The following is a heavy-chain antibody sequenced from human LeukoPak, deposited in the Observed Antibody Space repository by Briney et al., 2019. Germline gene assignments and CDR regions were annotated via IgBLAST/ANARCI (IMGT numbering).Heavy chain of an antibody. D-gene: IGHD6-6*01. CDR1: GGSFSGYY. V-gene: IGHV4-34*01. J-gene: IGHJ6*03. CDR3: ARGRFEHSSSSIPKPNYYYYMDV. Sequence: PSETLSLTCAVYGGSFSGYYWSWIRQPPGKGLEWIGEINHSGSTNYNPSLKSRVTISVDTSKNQFSLKLSSVTAADTAVYYCARGRFEHSSSSIPKPNYYYYMDVWGKGTTVTVSS. CDR2: INHSGST.